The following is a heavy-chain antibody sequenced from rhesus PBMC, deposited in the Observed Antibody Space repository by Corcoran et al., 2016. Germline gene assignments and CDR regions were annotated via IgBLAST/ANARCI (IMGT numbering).Heavy chain of an antibody. CDR1: GFTFSSYG. Sequence: EVQLVETGGGLVQPGGSLKLSCAASGFTFSSYGMSWVRQAPGKGLEWVSAINSGGGSTYYADAVKGRFTISRDNSKNTLSLKMNSLRAEDTAVYYCAKVGIAAATIVRYGLDSWGQGVVVTVSS. D-gene: IGHD6-43*01. CDR3: AKVGIAAATIVRYGLDS. J-gene: IGHJ6*01. CDR2: INSGGGST. V-gene: IGHV3S5*01.